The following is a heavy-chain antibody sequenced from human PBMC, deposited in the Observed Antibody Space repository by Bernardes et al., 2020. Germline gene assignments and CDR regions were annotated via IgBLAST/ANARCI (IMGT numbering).Heavy chain of an antibody. V-gene: IGHV2-5*02. CDR3: AHRRSAGFLEWLLDGGFPPKIDNWFDP. Sequence: SGPTLVKPTQTLTLTCTFSGFSLSTSGVGVGWIRQPPGKALEWLALIYWDDDKRYSPSLKSRLTITKDTSKNQVVLTMTNMDPVDTATYYCAHRRSAGFLEWLLDGGFPPKIDNWFDPWGQGTLVTVSS. D-gene: IGHD3-3*01. CDR2: IYWDDDK. J-gene: IGHJ5*02. CDR1: GFSLSTSGVG.